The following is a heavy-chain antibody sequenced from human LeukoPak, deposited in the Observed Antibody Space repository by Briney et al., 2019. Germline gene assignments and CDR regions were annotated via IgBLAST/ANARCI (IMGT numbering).Heavy chain of an antibody. V-gene: IGHV3-30*18. CDR3: AKNYGDYPYFQH. CDR1: GFTFSSYG. J-gene: IGHJ1*01. CDR2: ISYDGSNK. Sequence: GGSLRLSCAASGFTFSSYGMHWVRRAPGKGLEWVAVISYDGSNKYYADSVKGRFTISRDNSKNTLYLQMNSLRAEDTAVYYCAKNYGDYPYFQHWGQGTLVTVSS. D-gene: IGHD4-17*01.